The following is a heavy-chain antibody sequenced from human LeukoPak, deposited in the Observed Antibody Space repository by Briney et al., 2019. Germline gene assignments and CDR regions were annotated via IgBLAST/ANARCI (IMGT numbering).Heavy chain of an antibody. Sequence: GGSLRLSCAASGFTVSSNYMNWVRQAPGKGLEWVSAIYSGGSTYYADSVKGRFTISRDNSKNTVYLQMNSLRAEDTAVYYCALHYDSRAFDIWGQGTMVTVSS. CDR2: IYSGGST. D-gene: IGHD3-3*01. CDR3: ALHYDSRAFDI. J-gene: IGHJ3*02. V-gene: IGHV3-66*01. CDR1: GFTVSSNY.